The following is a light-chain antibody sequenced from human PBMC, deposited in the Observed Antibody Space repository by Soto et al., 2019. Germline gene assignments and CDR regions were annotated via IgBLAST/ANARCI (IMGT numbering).Light chain of an antibody. CDR1: HSVGSC. CDR3: QQRSFWPRNT. CDR2: DAS. J-gene: IGKJ2*01. Sequence: DIVLTQSPATLSLSSGERATFSCRASHSVGSCLAWYQQNPGQPPRLLIYDASNRATGIPARFSGSGSGTEFTLTISSLEPKDVAVYYCQQRSFWPRNTFGVGTKMEIK. V-gene: IGKV3-11*01.